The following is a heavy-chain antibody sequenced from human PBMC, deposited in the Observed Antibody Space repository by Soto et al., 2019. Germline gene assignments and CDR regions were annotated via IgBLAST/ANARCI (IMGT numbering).Heavy chain of an antibody. CDR1: GYTFTHYY. J-gene: IGHJ4*02. D-gene: IGHD6-13*01. V-gene: IGHV1-46*01. CDR2: INPASGST. CDR3: ARDLAAGDH. Sequence: QVQLVQSGAEVKKPGASVKLSCRTSGYTFTHYYIHWVRQAPGQGLEWLGIINPASGSTNYAQDFQGRVTLTMDPSTTTVYMDLSVVRAEDTAIFYCARDLAAGDHWGQGTLVTVSS.